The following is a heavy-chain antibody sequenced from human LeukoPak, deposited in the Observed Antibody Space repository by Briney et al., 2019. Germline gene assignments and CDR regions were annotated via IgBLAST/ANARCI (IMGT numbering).Heavy chain of an antibody. Sequence: ASVKVSCKTSGNTFSDYTINWVRQAPGQGLEWMGWINTNTGNPTYARDFRGRFVLSVDTSVNAAYLEISGLKTEDTAVYYCARSSRGVIGLLDYWGQGALVAVSS. CDR2: INTNTGNP. D-gene: IGHD3-10*01. V-gene: IGHV7-4-1*01. J-gene: IGHJ4*02. CDR1: GNTFSDYT. CDR3: ARSSRGVIGLLDY.